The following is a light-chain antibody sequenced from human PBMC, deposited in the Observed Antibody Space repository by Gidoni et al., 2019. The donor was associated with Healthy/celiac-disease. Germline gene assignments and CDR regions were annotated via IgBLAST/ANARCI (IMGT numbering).Light chain of an antibody. V-gene: IGKV3-20*01. J-gene: IGKJ2*01. Sequence: EIVLTQSPGTLSLSPGERATLSCRASQSVSSSYLAWFQQKPGQAPRLLIYGASSRATGIPDRFSGSGSGTDFTLTINRLEPEDFAVYYCQQYGSSPPEYTFGQGTKLEI. CDR3: QQYGSSPPEYT. CDR2: GAS. CDR1: QSVSSSY.